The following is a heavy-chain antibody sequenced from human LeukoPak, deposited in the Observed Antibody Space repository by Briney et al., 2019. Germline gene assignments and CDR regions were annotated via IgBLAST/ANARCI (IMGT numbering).Heavy chain of an antibody. CDR1: GFSFSGYN. Sequence: GGSLRLSCVASGFSFSGYNMHWVRQTPGKGLEWVSSISRDSTTYTYYADSVKGRFTISRDNTKNSLYLHMNSLRAEDTAVYYRVRPRINDYGGNFDYWGRGTLVTVSS. CDR3: VRPRINDYGGNFDY. D-gene: IGHD4-23*01. J-gene: IGHJ4*02. V-gene: IGHV3-21*01. CDR2: ISRDSTTYT.